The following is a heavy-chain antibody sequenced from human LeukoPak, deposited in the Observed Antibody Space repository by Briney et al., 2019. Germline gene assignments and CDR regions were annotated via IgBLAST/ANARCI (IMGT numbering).Heavy chain of an antibody. J-gene: IGHJ3*02. CDR2: IYYSGST. V-gene: IGHV4-59*12. CDR1: GGSISNYY. Sequence: SETLSLTCTVSGGSISNYYWSWIRQPPGKGLEWIGYIYYSGSTNYNPSLKSRVTISVDTSKNQFSLKLSSVTAADTAVYYCARELLWFGELLSNAFDIWGQGTMVTVSS. D-gene: IGHD3-10*01. CDR3: ARELLWFGELLSNAFDI.